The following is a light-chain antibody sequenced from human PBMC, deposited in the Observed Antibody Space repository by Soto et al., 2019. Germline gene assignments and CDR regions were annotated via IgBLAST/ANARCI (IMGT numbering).Light chain of an antibody. V-gene: IGKV3-15*01. Sequence: EIVMTQSPATLSASPGERATLSCRVSQSVRSNLAWYQRKPGQAPRVLIYSASTRATGIPARFSGSGSGTEFTLTISSLQSEDFAVYYCQQYNNWPPITFGQGTRLEI. CDR3: QQYNNWPPIT. CDR2: SAS. J-gene: IGKJ5*01. CDR1: QSVRSN.